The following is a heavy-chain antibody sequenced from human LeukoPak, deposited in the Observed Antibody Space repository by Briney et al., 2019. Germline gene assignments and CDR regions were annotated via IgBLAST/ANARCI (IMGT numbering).Heavy chain of an antibody. CDR2: ISGSGGST. J-gene: IGHJ5*02. V-gene: IGHV3-23*01. CDR3: AKDVAPTPNRNWFDP. Sequence: GGSLRLSCAASGFTFSSYAMSWVRQAPGKGLEWVSAISGSGGSTYYADSVKGRFTISRGNSKNTLYLQMNSLRAEDTAVYYCAKDVAPTPNRNWFDPWGQGTLVTVSS. D-gene: IGHD1-14*01. CDR1: GFTFSSYA.